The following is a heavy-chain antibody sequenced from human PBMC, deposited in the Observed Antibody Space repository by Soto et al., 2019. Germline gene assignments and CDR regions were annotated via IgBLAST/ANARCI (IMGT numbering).Heavy chain of an antibody. CDR3: ATGQYYYDSRGYYYS. V-gene: IGHV3-11*05. CDR1: GFTFSDYY. CDR2: ISSSSSYT. Sequence: QVQLVESGGGLVKPGGSLRLSCAASGFTFSDYYMSWIRQAPGKGLEWVSYISSSSSYTNYADSVKGRFTISRDNAKNELYLQMNSLRAEDTAVYYCATGQYYYDSRGYYYSWCQGTLVTVSS. J-gene: IGHJ4*02. D-gene: IGHD3-22*01.